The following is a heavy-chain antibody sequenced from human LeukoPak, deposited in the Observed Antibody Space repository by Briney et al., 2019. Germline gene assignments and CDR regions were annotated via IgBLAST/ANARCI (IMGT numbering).Heavy chain of an antibody. CDR2: INQSGST. V-gene: IGHV4-34*01. CDR3: ARGRGYSGYEQGWGFDY. J-gene: IGHJ4*02. D-gene: IGHD5-12*01. Sequence: PSETLSLTCAVSGGSSIGYYWSWIRQPPGKGLEWIGEINQSGSTNYNPSLKSRVTISVDTSKNKFSLKLSSVTAADTAVYYSARGRGYSGYEQGWGFDYWGQGTLVTVSS. CDR1: GGSSIGYY.